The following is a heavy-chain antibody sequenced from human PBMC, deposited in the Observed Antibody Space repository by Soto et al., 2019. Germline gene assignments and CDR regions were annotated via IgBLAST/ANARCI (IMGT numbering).Heavy chain of an antibody. D-gene: IGHD1-26*01. Sequence: PGGSLRLSCAASGFTFSSYAMSWVRQAPGKGLEWVSGISGSGGITYYADSVKGRFTISRDNSKNTLYLQLNSLRAEDTAVYYWAQSKVGATSNYFDYWGQGTLGTVSS. CDR2: ISGSGGIT. V-gene: IGHV3-23*01. CDR3: AQSKVGATSNYFDY. CDR1: GFTFSSYA. J-gene: IGHJ4*02.